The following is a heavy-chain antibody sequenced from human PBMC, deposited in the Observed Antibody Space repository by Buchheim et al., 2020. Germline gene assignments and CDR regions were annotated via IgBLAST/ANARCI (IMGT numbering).Heavy chain of an antibody. V-gene: IGHV4-30-4*01. J-gene: IGHJ4*02. Sequence: QVQLQESGPGLVKPSQTLSLTCTVSGGSISSGDYYWSWIRQPPGKGLEWIGYIYYSGSTYYNPSLKSRVTISVDSSKNKVSLKLSFVTAADTAVYYCASVVILNGERAPGGDWGQGTL. CDR2: IYYSGST. D-gene: IGHD3-22*01. CDR3: ASVVILNGERAPGGD. CDR1: GGSISSGDYY.